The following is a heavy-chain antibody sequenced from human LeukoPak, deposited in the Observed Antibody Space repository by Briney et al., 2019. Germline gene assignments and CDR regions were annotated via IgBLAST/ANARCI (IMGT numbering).Heavy chain of an antibody. J-gene: IGHJ6*02. D-gene: IGHD2-2*01. CDR2: FIPILGVT. V-gene: IGHV1-69*04. CDR1: GGTFSNYA. Sequence: GASVKVSCKASGGTFSNYAISWVRQAPGQGLEWMERFIPILGVTNYAQKFQFPGRVTITADKSTSTVYMELSSLRSEDTAVYFCSSVPAATYGMDVWGQGTTVTVSS. CDR3: SSVPAATYGMDV.